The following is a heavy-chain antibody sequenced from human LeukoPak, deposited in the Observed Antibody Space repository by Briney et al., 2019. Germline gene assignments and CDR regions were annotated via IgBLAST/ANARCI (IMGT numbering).Heavy chain of an antibody. CDR3: ARHDTYGIFDY. CDR1: GYTFTGYY. CDR2: INPNSGGT. V-gene: IGHV1-2*02. D-gene: IGHD3-22*01. J-gene: IGHJ4*02. Sequence: GASVKVSCKASGYTFTGYYMHWVRQAPGQGLEWMGWINPNSGGTNYAQKFQGRVTMTRDTSISTAYLQWSSLKASDTAMYYCARHDTYGIFDYWGQGTLVTVSS.